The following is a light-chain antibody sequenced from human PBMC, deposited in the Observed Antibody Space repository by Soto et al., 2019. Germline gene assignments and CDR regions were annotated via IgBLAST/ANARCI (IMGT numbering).Light chain of an antibody. V-gene: IGKV1-9*01. CDR2: AAS. Sequence: DIQLSLTPSFLSASVGDRVTITCRASQGISSYLAWYQQKPGKAPKLLIYAASTLQSGVPSRFSGSGSGTEFTLTISCLQPEDFATYYCQQLNSYLITFGQGRRLEIK. CDR3: QQLNSYLIT. J-gene: IGKJ5*01. CDR1: QGISSY.